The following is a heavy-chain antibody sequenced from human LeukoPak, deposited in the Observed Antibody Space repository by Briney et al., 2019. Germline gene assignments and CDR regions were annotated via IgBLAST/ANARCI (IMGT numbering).Heavy chain of an antibody. V-gene: IGHV4-59*01. D-gene: IGHD6-19*01. J-gene: IGHJ3*02. CDR2: MYHSGRT. Sequence: SETLSLTCTVSGGSISSYYWSWIRQPPGKGLEWIGYMYHSGRTNYNPSLTSRITISVDTSKNQFSLKLSSVTAADTAVYYCARARLGPDALDIWGQGTMVTVPS. CDR3: ARARLGPDALDI. CDR1: GGSISSYY.